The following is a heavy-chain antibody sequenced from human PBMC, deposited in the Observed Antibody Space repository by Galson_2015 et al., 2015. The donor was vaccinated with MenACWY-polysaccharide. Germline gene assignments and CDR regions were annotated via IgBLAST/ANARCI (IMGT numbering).Heavy chain of an antibody. V-gene: IGHV3-23*01. Sequence: SLRLSCAASGFTFSSYAMSWVRQAPGKGLEWVSTISGSGGSTYYADSVKGRFTISRDNSKNTLYLQMNSLRAEATAVCYCAKELSLGVSGTPGDYWGQGTLVTVSS. CDR1: GFTFSSYA. J-gene: IGHJ4*02. D-gene: IGHD6-19*01. CDR2: ISGSGGST. CDR3: AKELSLGVSGTPGDY.